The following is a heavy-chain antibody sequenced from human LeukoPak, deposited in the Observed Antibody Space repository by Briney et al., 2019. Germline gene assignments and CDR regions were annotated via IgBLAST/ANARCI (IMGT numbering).Heavy chain of an antibody. CDR1: ELAFSGYW. Sequence: GGSLRLSCAASELAFSGYWMSWVRQAPGKGLEWVANIKQDGSEEYYVDSVKGRFTISRDNAKNSLYLQMNSLRAEDTAVYYCARSARDYDFWQHLYYYYMDVWGKGTTVTVSS. CDR3: ARSARDYDFWQHLYYYYMDV. CDR2: IKQDGSEE. D-gene: IGHD3-3*01. V-gene: IGHV3-7*01. J-gene: IGHJ6*03.